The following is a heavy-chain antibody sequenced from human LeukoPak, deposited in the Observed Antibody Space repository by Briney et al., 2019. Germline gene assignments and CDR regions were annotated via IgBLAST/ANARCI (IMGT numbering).Heavy chain of an antibody. J-gene: IGHJ6*02. CDR2: IYYSGST. Sequence: PETLSLTCTVSGGSISSYYWSWIRQPPGKGLEWIGYIYYSGSTNYNPSLKSRVTISVDTSKNQFSLKLSSVTAADTAVYYCARDISPLDFWSGYYYGIDVWGQGTTVTVSS. CDR1: GGSISSYY. D-gene: IGHD3-3*01. V-gene: IGHV4-59*01. CDR3: ARDISPLDFWSGYYYGIDV.